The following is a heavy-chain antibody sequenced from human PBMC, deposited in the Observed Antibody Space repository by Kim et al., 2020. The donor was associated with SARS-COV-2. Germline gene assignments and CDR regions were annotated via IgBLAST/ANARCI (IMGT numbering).Heavy chain of an antibody. V-gene: IGHV3-30*18. J-gene: IGHJ4*02. CDR2: ISYDGSNK. CDR3: AKDKGPGALDY. Sequence: GGSLRLSCAASGFTFSSYGMHWVRQAPGKGLEWVAVISYDGSNKYYADSVKGRFTISRDNSKNTLYLQMNSLRAEDTAVYYCAKDKGPGALDYWGQGTLVTVSS. CDR1: GFTFSSYG.